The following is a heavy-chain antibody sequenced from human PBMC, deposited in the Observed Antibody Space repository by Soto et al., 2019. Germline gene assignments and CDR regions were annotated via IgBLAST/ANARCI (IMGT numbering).Heavy chain of an antibody. V-gene: IGHV1-46*01. CDR2: INPTGGST. Sequence: ASVKVSCKASGGTFSSYAISWVRQAPGQGLEWMGVINPTGGSTNFAQKFQGRLTMTRDTSTRTVYMELSSLRSEDTAVYYCARDLNYYSTSDYYAYWGQGTQVTVSS. J-gene: IGHJ4*02. CDR3: ARDLNYYSTSDYYAY. CDR1: GGTFSSYA. D-gene: IGHD3-22*01.